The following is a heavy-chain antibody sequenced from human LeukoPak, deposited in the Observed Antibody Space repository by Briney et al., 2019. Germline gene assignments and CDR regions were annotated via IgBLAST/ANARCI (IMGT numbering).Heavy chain of an antibody. CDR3: ARTTYGGNEYYFDY. Sequence: SETLSLTCTVSGGSISSDGYYWSWIRQHPGKGLEWIGYIYYSGSTYYNPSLKSRVTISVDTSKNQFSLQLSSVTAVDTAVYYCARTTYGGNEYYFDYWGQGTLVTVSS. V-gene: IGHV4-31*03. CDR1: GGSISSDGYY. J-gene: IGHJ4*02. D-gene: IGHD4-23*01. CDR2: IYYSGST.